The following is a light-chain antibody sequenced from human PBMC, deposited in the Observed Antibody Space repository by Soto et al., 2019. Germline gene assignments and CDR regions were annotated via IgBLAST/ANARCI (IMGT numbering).Light chain of an antibody. V-gene: IGKV3D-15*01. CDR2: GAS. CDR1: QSVISN. J-gene: IGKJ3*01. Sequence: GMSMSPATLSVSPRERATLSCRASQSVISNLALYQHKPGQAPRLLIYGASIRATGIPARFSGSGSGTEFTLTISSLQSEDFAIYFCQQYNDWPFTVGPGTKVDI. CDR3: QQYNDWPFT.